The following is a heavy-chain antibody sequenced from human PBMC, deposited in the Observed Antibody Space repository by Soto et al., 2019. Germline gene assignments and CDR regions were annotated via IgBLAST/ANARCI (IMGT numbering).Heavy chain of an antibody. Sequence: GASVKVSCKASGYTFTNHHMHWVRQAPGQGLEWMGIINPSGGSTSYAQKFQGRVTMTRDTSTSTVYMELSSLRSEDTAVYYCARGNYDSSGYPPGYYFDYWGQGTLVTVSS. D-gene: IGHD3-22*01. J-gene: IGHJ4*02. V-gene: IGHV1-46*01. CDR3: ARGNYDSSGYPPGYYFDY. CDR1: GYTFTNHH. CDR2: INPSGGST.